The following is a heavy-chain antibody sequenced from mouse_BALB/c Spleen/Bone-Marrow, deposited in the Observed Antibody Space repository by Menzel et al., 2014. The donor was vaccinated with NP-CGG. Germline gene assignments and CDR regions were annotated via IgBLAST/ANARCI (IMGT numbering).Heavy chain of an antibody. J-gene: IGHJ2*01. V-gene: IGHV3-2*02. D-gene: IGHD1-1*01. CDR2: IGYSGST. Sequence: EVKVVESGPGLVKPSQSLSLTCTVTGYSITSDYAWNWIRQFPGKKLEWMGFIGYSGSTGYNPSLSSRISVTRDTSKNQFFLHLNSVTTEDTATYYCARDNYYGGSYFDYWGQGTTLTVSS. CDR3: ARDNYYGGSYFDY. CDR1: GYSITSDYA.